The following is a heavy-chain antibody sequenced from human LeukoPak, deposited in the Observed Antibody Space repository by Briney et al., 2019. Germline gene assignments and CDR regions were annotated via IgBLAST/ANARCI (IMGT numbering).Heavy chain of an antibody. J-gene: IGHJ5*01. CDR3: VRDWDHFDFDS. CDR1: GFTFSNYW. Sequence: HTGGSLRLSCAASGFTFSNYWMHWVRQAPGKGLVWVSRIKGDGSHTIYADSVKGRFTISRGNAKNTLYLQMKSLRAEDTAVYYCVRDWDHFDFDSWGQGTLVTVSS. D-gene: IGHD3-9*01. V-gene: IGHV3-74*01. CDR2: IKGDGSHT.